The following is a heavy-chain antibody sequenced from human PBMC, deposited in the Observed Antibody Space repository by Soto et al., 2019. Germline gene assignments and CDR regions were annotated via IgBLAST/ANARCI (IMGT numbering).Heavy chain of an antibody. J-gene: IGHJ3*02. V-gene: IGHV3-21*06. D-gene: IGHD2-15*01. CDR3: ARDRCSGGSCYRTYAFDI. CDR2: ISGSSSYM. CDR1: GFTPSNYT. Sequence: PGGSLRLSCGASGFTPSNYTMNWVRRAPGKGLEWVSSISGSSSYMYYADSVKGRVTISRDNAKNSLYLQMNSLRVEDTAIYYCARDRCSGGSCYRTYAFDIWGQGTLVTVSS.